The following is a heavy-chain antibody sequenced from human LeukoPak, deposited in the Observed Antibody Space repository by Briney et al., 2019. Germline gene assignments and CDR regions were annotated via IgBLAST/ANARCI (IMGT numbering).Heavy chain of an antibody. Sequence: GGSLRLSCAASRFTFSTYSMNWVRQAPGKGLEWVSSITTSSIYKYYGDSVKGRFTISRDNAKKSLYLQMNSLRAEDTAVYYCAKTTVTPPYYMDVWGKGTTVTVSS. V-gene: IGHV3-21*01. D-gene: IGHD4-11*01. J-gene: IGHJ6*03. CDR3: AKTTVTPPYYMDV. CDR2: ITTSSIYK. CDR1: RFTFSTYS.